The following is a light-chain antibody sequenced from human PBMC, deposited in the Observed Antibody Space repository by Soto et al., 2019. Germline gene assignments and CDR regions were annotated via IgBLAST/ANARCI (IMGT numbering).Light chain of an antibody. J-gene: IGLJ1*01. CDR1: SSDFCSYIR. CDR3: CSYTSSSTYV. Sequence: QSALTQPPSVSGSPGQSVAISCTGTSSDFCSYIRVSWYQQPPVTAPKLMIYEVSNRPSGVLVRFSGSKSGNTASLTISGLQAKDEADYYCCSYTSSSTYVFGTGTKVTVL. V-gene: IGLV2-18*02. CDR2: EVS.